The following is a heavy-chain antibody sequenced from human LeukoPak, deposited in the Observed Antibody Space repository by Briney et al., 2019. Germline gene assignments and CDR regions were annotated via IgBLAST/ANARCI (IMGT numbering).Heavy chain of an antibody. D-gene: IGHD6-19*01. J-gene: IGHJ6*03. CDR2: ISRSSSYI. Sequence: GGSLRLSCAASGFTFSSYGMSWVRQAPGKGLEWVSSISRSSSYIYYADSVKGRFTISRDNAKNSLYLQMNSLRAEDTAVYYCARDDQKTIAVADIYYYYMDVWGKGTTVTVSS. CDR3: ARDDQKTIAVADIYYYYMDV. CDR1: GFTFSSYG. V-gene: IGHV3-21*01.